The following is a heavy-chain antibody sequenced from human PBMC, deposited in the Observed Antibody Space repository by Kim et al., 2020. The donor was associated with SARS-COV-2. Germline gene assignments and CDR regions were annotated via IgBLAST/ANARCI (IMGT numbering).Heavy chain of an antibody. D-gene: IGHD3-3*01. V-gene: IGHV3-30*18. CDR3: AKEERAFDFWSGYYNYYYYGMDV. J-gene: IGHJ6*02. CDR1: GFTFSSYG. Sequence: GGSLRLSCAASGFTFSSYGMHWVRQAPGKGLEWVAVISYDGSNKYYADSVKGRFTISRDNSKNTLYLQMNSLRAEDTAVYYCAKEERAFDFWSGYYNYYYYGMDVWGQGTTVTVSS. CDR2: ISYDGSNK.